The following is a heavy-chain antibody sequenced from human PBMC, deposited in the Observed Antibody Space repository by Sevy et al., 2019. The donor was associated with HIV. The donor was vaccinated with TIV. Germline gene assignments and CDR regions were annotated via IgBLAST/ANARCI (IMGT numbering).Heavy chain of an antibody. V-gene: IGHV3-48*02. Sequence: GGSLRLSCVVSGLTFSSDSMNWVRQAPGKGLEWLAYISSSSRTIYYADSVEGRFTNSRDNDKKSVFLQMNNLRDEDSATYYCARDVDTPFVRSFDSWGQGNLFTVSS. D-gene: IGHD5-18*01. CDR2: ISSSSRTI. CDR1: GLTFSSDS. CDR3: ARDVDTPFVRSFDS. J-gene: IGHJ4*02.